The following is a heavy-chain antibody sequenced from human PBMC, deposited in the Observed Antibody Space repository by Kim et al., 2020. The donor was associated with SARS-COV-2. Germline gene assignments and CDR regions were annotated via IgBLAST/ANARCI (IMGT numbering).Heavy chain of an antibody. CDR2: ISSSSSYT. CDR1: GFTFSDYY. D-gene: IGHD3-10*01. Sequence: GGSLILSFAASGFTFSDYYMSWIRQAPGKGLEWVSYISSSSSYTNYADSVKSRFTISRDNAKNSLYLQMNSLRAEDTAVYYCARALLKMVRGVMVYYYGMDVWGQGTTVTVSS. CDR3: ARALLKMVRGVMVYYYGMDV. V-gene: IGHV3-11*05. J-gene: IGHJ6*02.